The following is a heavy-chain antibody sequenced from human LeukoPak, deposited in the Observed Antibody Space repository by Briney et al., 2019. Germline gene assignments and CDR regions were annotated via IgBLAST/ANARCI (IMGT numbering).Heavy chain of an antibody. CDR1: GFTFSSYW. Sequence: PGGSLRLSCVASGFTFSSYWMSWVRQAPGKGLKWVANINKDGSEKYYLDSVKGRFTISRDNAMDSLYLQMNSLRAEDTAVYYCARRYCSGGSCYSVDYWGQGALVTVSS. CDR2: INKDGSEK. CDR3: ARRYCSGGSCYSVDY. D-gene: IGHD2-15*01. V-gene: IGHV3-7*01. J-gene: IGHJ4*02.